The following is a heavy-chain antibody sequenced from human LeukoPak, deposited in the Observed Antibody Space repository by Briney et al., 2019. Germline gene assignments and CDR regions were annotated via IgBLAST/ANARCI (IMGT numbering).Heavy chain of an antibody. CDR1: GFTFSSYE. Sequence: PGGPLILSCAASGFTFSSYEMNWVRQAPGKGLEWVSYISSSGSTIYYADSVKGRFTISRDNAKNSLYLQMNSLRAEDTAVYYCARERVVAATPFDYWGQGTLVTVSS. CDR2: ISSSGSTI. D-gene: IGHD2-15*01. J-gene: IGHJ4*02. CDR3: ARERVVAATPFDY. V-gene: IGHV3-48*03.